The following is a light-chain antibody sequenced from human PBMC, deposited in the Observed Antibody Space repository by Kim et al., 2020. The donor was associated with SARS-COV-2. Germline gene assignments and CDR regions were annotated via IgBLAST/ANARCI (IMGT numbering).Light chain of an antibody. V-gene: IGKV4-1*01. J-gene: IGKJ2*01. CDR2: WAS. Sequence: DIVMTQSPDSLAVSLGERATINCKSSQSVLFSSNNKNYLTWYQQKAGQPPKVLIYWASTRESGVPDRFSGSGSGTDFTLTISSLQAEDVAVYYCQQYYSIPYTFGQGTKLEI. CDR1: QSVLFSSNNKNY. CDR3: QQYYSIPYT.